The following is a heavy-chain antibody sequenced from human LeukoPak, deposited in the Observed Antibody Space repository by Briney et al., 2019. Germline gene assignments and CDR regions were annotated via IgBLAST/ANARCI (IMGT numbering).Heavy chain of an antibody. V-gene: IGHV4-34*01. CDR1: GGSFSGYY. CDR3: ARGGIVVEC. D-gene: IGHD3-22*01. Sequence: KPPETLPLTCAVYGGSFSGYYWSWIRQPPGKGLEWIGEINHSGSTNYNPSLKSRVTISVDTSKNQFSLKLSSVTAADTAVYYCARGGIVVECWGQGTLVTVSS. CDR2: INHSGST. J-gene: IGHJ4*02.